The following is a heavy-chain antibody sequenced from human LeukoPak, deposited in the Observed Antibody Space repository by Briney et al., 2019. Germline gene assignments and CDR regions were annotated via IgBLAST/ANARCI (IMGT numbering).Heavy chain of an antibody. CDR2: IYTSGST. CDR1: GGSISSGGYY. Sequence: SETLSLTCTVSGGSISSGGYYWSWIRQPAGKGLEWIGRIYTSGSTNYNPSLKSRVTISVDTSKNQFSLKLSSVTAADTAVYYCARGRGGYGDYVRSYYMDVWGKGTTVTVSS. J-gene: IGHJ6*03. CDR3: ARGRGGYGDYVRSYYMDV. D-gene: IGHD4-17*01. V-gene: IGHV4-61*02.